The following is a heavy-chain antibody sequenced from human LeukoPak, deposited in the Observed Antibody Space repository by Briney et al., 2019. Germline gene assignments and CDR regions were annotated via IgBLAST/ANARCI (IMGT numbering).Heavy chain of an antibody. CDR1: GFTFSDYW. J-gene: IGHJ4*02. Sequence: PGGSLRLSCTASGFTFSDYWMHWVRQVPGKGLVWVSRMSSDGSSTSHADSVKGRFTISRDNAKKMVYLQMNSLRVEDTAVYYCGAGHSSNGHQVRYWGPGTLVTVSS. CDR2: MSSDGSST. D-gene: IGHD2-2*01. V-gene: IGHV3-74*01. CDR3: GAGHSSNGHQVRY.